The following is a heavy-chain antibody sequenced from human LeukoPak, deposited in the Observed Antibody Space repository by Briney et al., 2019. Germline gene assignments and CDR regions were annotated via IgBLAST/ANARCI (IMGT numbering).Heavy chain of an antibody. CDR1: GGTFSSYA. J-gene: IGHJ5*01. V-gene: IGHV1-69*04. CDR2: IIPILGIA. Sequence: SVKVSCKASGGTFSSYAISWVRQAPGQGLEWMGRIIPILGIANYAQKFQGRVTITADKSTSTAYMELSSLRSEDTAVYYCARLAFYDFWSGYLDSWGQGTLVTVSS. CDR3: ARLAFYDFWSGYLDS. D-gene: IGHD3-3*01.